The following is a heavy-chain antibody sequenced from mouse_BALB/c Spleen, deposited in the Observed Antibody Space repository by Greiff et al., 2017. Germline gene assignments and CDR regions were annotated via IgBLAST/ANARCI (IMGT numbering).Heavy chain of an antibody. D-gene: IGHD1-1*01. J-gene: IGHJ3*01. CDR2: ISYSGST. V-gene: IGHV3-2*02. CDR3: ARESYGSTFAY. Sequence: EVKLVESGPGLVKPSQSLSLTCTVTGYSITSDYAWNWIRQFPGNKLEWMGYISYSGSTSYNPSLQSRISITRATSKNQFFLQLNSVTTEDTATYYCARESYGSTFAYWGQGTLVTVSA. CDR1: GYSITSDYA.